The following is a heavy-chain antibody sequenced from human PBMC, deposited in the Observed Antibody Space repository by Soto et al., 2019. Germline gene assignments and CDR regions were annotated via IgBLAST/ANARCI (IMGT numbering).Heavy chain of an antibody. D-gene: IGHD3-22*01. Sequence: EVPLLESGGGLVQPGGSLRLSCAASGFTFSSYAMSWVRQAPGKGLEWVSAISGSGGSTYYADSVKGRFTISRDNSKNTLYLQMNSLRAEDTAVYYCAKRMDYYDSSGYLDYWGQGTLVTVSS. CDR1: GFTFSSYA. CDR2: ISGSGGST. J-gene: IGHJ4*02. V-gene: IGHV3-23*01. CDR3: AKRMDYYDSSGYLDY.